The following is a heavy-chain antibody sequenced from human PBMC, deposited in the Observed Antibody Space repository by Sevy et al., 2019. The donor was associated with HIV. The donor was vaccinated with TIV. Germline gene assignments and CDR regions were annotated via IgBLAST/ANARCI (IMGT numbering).Heavy chain of an antibody. D-gene: IGHD2-2*01. CDR2: IIPIFGTA. CDR1: GGTFSSYA. V-gene: IGHV1-69*06. CDR3: AREYCSSTGCSDAFDI. Sequence: ASVKVSCKASGGTFSSYAISWVRQAPGQGLEWMGGIIPIFGTANYAQKFQGRVTITADKSTSTAYMELSSLRSEDTAVYYCAREYCSSTGCSDAFDIWGQGTMVTVSS. J-gene: IGHJ3*02.